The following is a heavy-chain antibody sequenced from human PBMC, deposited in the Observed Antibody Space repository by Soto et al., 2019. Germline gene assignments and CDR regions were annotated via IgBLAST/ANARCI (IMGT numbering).Heavy chain of an antibody. CDR2: ISWNSGSI. Sequence: DVQLVESGGGLVQPGRSLRLSCAASGFTFDDYAMHWVRQAPGKGLEWVSGISWNSGSIGYADSVKGRFTISRDNAKNSLYLQMNSLRAEDTALYYCAKDKFRTSQLWLGLYDYWGQGTLVTVSS. J-gene: IGHJ4*02. CDR3: AKDKFRTSQLWLGLYDY. V-gene: IGHV3-9*01. CDR1: GFTFDDYA. D-gene: IGHD5-18*01.